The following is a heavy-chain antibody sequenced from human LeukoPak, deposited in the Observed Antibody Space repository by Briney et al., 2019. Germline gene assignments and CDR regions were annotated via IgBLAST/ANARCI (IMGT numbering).Heavy chain of an antibody. CDR1: GFTFSSYS. V-gene: IGHV3-21*01. CDR2: ISSSSSYI. Sequence: PGGSLRLSCAASGFTFSSYSMNWVRQAPGKGLEWVSSISSSSSYIYYADSVKGRFTSSRDNAKTSLYLQMNSLRAEDTAVYYCARGAAMVLYYYGMDVWGQGTTVTVSS. D-gene: IGHD5-18*01. J-gene: IGHJ6*02. CDR3: ARGAAMVLYYYGMDV.